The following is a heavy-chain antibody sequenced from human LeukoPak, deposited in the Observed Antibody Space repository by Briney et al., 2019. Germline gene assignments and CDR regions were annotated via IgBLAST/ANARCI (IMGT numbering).Heavy chain of an antibody. Sequence: GGSLRLSCAASGFTFSSYAMSWVRQAPGKGLEWVSAISGSGGSTYYADSVKGRFTISRDNPKNTLYLQMNSLRAEDTAVYYCAKARPMVVTAIHFDYWGQGTLVTVSS. CDR2: ISGSGGST. J-gene: IGHJ4*02. CDR1: GFTFSSYA. V-gene: IGHV3-23*01. CDR3: AKARPMVVTAIHFDY. D-gene: IGHD2-21*02.